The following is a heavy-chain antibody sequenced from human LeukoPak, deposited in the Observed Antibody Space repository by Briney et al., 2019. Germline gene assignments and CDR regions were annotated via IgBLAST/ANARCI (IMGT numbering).Heavy chain of an antibody. Sequence: TGGSLRLSCAASGFTVSSNYMSWVRQAPGKGLEWVSDIYSGGSTYYADSAKSRFTTSRHKSTKTLYLQMNSPRAEETAAYYSASIAARPRDAFVIWGEGTMVTVSS. V-gene: IGHV3-53*04. CDR2: IYSGGST. J-gene: IGHJ3*02. D-gene: IGHD6-6*01. CDR3: ASIAARPRDAFVI. CDR1: GFTVSSNY.